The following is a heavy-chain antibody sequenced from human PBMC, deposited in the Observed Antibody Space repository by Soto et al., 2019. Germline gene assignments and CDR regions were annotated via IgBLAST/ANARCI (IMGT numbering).Heavy chain of an antibody. CDR1: GFTFSSYG. V-gene: IGHV3-33*01. J-gene: IGHJ6*03. Sequence: QGQLVESGGGVVQPGRSLRLSCAASGFTFSSYGMHWVRQAPGKGLEWVAVIGSDGSNKYYADSVKGRFTICRDNSKNTLSLQRPSLRAEDTAVYYCARDGARVVPAACYYYYMDVRGKGTPVTVSS. CDR2: IGSDGSNK. D-gene: IGHD2-2*01. CDR3: ARDGARVVPAACYYYYMDV.